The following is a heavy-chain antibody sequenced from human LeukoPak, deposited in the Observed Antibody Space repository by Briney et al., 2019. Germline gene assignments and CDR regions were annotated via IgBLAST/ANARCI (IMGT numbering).Heavy chain of an antibody. D-gene: IGHD7-27*01. CDR3: AKDPKGGEFDP. J-gene: IGHJ5*02. V-gene: IGHV3-30*18. CDR2: ISYDGSNE. Sequence: GGSLRLSCEASGFPFSSYGIGWVRQAPGKGLEWVAIISYDGSNEYYADSVKGRFTISRDNSKNTLFLQMNSLRAEDTAVYYCAKDPKGGEFDPWGQGTLVTVSS. CDR1: GFPFSSYG.